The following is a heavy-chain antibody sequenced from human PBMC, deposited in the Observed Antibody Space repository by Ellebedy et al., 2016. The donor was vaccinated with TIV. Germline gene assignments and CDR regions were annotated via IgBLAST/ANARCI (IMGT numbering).Heavy chain of an antibody. CDR3: AKFRLATPVTTGFYFDS. D-gene: IGHD4-17*01. J-gene: IGHJ4*02. CDR1: GFTFNTYA. Sequence: PGGSLRLSCAASGFTFNTYAMNWVRQAPGKGLEWVSAITGSGGGTYYADSVKGRFTISRDKSKNTLYLQMNSLRAEDTAVYYCAKFRLATPVTTGFYFDSWGQGTLVTVSS. CDR2: ITGSGGGT. V-gene: IGHV3-23*01.